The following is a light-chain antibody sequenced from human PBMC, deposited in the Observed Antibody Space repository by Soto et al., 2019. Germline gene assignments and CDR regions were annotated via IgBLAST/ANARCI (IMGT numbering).Light chain of an antibody. CDR1: QGISNF. Sequence: DIQMTQSPSSLSASVGDRVTITCRARQGISNFLAWYQQKPWKVPKLLISAASTLQPGVPSRFSGSGSGTDFTLTITSLQPEDVATYYCQKYSSVITFGQGTRLEI. J-gene: IGKJ5*01. CDR3: QKYSSVIT. CDR2: AAS. V-gene: IGKV1-27*01.